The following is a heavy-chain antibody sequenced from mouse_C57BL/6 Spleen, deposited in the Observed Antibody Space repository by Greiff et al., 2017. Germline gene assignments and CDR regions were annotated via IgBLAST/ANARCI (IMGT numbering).Heavy chain of an antibody. CDR1: GYTFTSYW. J-gene: IGHJ3*01. CDR2: IYPGSGST. V-gene: IGHV1-55*01. CDR3: ARMTAQAGFAY. D-gene: IGHD3-2*02. Sequence: QVQLKESGAELVKPGASVKMSCKASGYTFTSYWITWVKQRPGQGLEWIGDIYPGSGSTNYNEKFKSKATLTVDTSSSTAYMQLSSLTSEDSAVYYCARMTAQAGFAYWGQGTLVTVSA.